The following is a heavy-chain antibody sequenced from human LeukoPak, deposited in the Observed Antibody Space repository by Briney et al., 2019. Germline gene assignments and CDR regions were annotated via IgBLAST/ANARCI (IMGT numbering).Heavy chain of an antibody. V-gene: IGHV4-34*01. D-gene: IGHD3-22*01. CDR3: ARSSYDSSGLYAFDI. CDR2: INHSGST. J-gene: IGHJ3*02. Sequence: SETLSLTCAVYGGSFSGFYWSWIRQPPGKGLEWIGEINHSGSTNYNPSLKSRVTISVDASKNQFSLKLSSVTAADTAVYYCARSSYDSSGLYAFDIWGQGTMVTVSS. CDR1: GGSFSGFY.